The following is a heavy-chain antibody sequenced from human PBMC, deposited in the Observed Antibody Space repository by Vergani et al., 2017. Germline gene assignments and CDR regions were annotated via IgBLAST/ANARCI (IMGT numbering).Heavy chain of an antibody. D-gene: IGHD1-7*01. CDR1: GFTFSDYY. J-gene: IGHJ4*02. CDR2: ISGSGHTK. V-gene: IGHV3-11*04. Sequence: QVQLVESGGGLVKPGGSLRLSCAASGFTFSDYYMTWIRQAPGKGLEWISYISGSGHTKYYADSVKGRFAISRDNAKNSLYLQMNNLRVEDTAVYYCARDWLPGTLLVLAYWGQGTLISVSS. CDR3: ARDWLPGTLLVLAY.